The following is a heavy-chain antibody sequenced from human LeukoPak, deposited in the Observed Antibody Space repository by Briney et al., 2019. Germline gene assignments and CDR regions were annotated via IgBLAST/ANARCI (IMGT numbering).Heavy chain of an antibody. CDR1: GFTFSDYY. J-gene: IGHJ4*02. CDR2: ISSSGSTI. V-gene: IGHV3-11*01. Sequence: GGSLRLSCAASGFTFSDYYMSWIRQAPGKGLEWVSYISSSGSTIYYADSVKGRFTISRDNAKNSLYLQMNSLRAENTAVYYCARARYCSSTSCYTGLDYWGQGTLVTVSS. D-gene: IGHD2-2*02. CDR3: ARARYCSSTSCYTGLDY.